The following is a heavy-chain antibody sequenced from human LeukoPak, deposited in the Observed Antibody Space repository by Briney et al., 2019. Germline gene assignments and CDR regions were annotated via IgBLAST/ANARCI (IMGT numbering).Heavy chain of an antibody. D-gene: IGHD3-16*01. CDR1: GYTSTSYA. V-gene: IGHV1-3*02. J-gene: IGHJ4*02. CDR2: SNAGNGST. Sequence: ASVKVSCKASGYTSTSYAMHWVRQAPGQRLEWMGWSNAGNGSTKYSQEFQGRVTITRDTSASTAYMELRSLRSDDTAVYYCARVSRGINSGYWGQGTLVTVSS. CDR3: ARVSRGINSGY.